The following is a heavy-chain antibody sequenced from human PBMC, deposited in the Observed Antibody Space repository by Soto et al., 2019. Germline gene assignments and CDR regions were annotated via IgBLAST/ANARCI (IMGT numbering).Heavy chain of an antibody. CDR2: INPNSGGT. V-gene: IGHV1-2*04. J-gene: IGHJ6*03. D-gene: IGHD3-3*01. Sequence: ASVKVSCKASGYTFTGYYMHWVRQAPGQGLEWMGWINPNSGGTNYAQKFQGWFTMTRDTSISTAYMELSRQRSDDTAVYYCARSCIGITIFGVVINPSGDYYYMDVWGKWTTVTVSS. CDR1: GYTFTGYY. CDR3: ARSCIGITIFGVVINPSGDYYYMDV.